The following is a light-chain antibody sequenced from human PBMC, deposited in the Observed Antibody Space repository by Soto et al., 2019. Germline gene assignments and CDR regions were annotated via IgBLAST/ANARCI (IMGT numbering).Light chain of an antibody. Sequence: AIQMAQSPSSLSASVGDRVTITCRASQRIRNDLGWYQQKPGKAPKLLIYAASSLQSGVPSRFSGSGSGTDFTLTISSLQPEDFATYYCLQDYNYPRTFGQGTKVDIK. CDR2: AAS. CDR1: QRIRND. V-gene: IGKV1-6*01. J-gene: IGKJ1*01. CDR3: LQDYNYPRT.